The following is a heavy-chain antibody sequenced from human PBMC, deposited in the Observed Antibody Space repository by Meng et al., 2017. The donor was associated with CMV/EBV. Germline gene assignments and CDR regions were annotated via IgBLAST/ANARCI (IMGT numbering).Heavy chain of an antibody. CDR1: GFTFSNAW. D-gene: IGHD2-21*01. V-gene: IGHV3-15*01. Sequence: GESPKISCAASGFTFSNAWMSWVRQAPGKGLEWVGRIKSKTDGGTTDYAAPVKGRFTISRDDSKNTLYLQMNSLKTEDTAVYYCTTEGVRDCGGDCWAGTSYWGQGTLVTVSS. CDR2: IKSKTDGGTT. CDR3: TTEGVRDCGGDCWAGTSY. J-gene: IGHJ4*02.